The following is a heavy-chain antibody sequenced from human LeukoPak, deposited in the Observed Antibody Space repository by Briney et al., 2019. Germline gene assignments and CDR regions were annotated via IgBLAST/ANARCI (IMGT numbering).Heavy chain of an antibody. CDR2: INPNSGT. Sequence: GASVTVSCKTSGYTFTDYYIHWVRQAPGQGLEWMGWINPNSGTNYAQNFQGRVTMTRDTSISTAYMELSRLRSDDTAVYYCAREEQHQRGRHFEYWGQGTLVTVSS. J-gene: IGHJ4*02. V-gene: IGHV1-2*02. CDR1: GYTFTDYY. D-gene: IGHD6-13*01. CDR3: AREEQHQRGRHFEY.